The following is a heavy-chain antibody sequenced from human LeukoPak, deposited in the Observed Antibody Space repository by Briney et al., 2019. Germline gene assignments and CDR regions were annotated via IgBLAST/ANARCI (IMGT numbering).Heavy chain of an antibody. CDR1: GYTFTSYY. J-gene: IGHJ2*01. Sequence: ASVKVSCKASGYTFTSYYMHWVRRAPGRGLEWMGIINPSGGSTSYAQKFQGRVTMTRDTSTSTVYMELSSLRSEDTAVYYCARDRNGGSYSSYFDLWGRGTLVTVSS. D-gene: IGHD1-26*01. CDR2: INPSGGST. CDR3: ARDRNGGSYSSYFDL. V-gene: IGHV1-46*01.